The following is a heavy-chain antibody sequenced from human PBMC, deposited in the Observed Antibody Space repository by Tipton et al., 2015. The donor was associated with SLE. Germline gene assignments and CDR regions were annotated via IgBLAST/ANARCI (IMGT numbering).Heavy chain of an antibody. V-gene: IGHV4-39*01. CDR3: ARQGNYDILTGYFQDY. CDR1: GGSISSSSYY. J-gene: IGHJ4*02. Sequence: TLSLTCTVSGGSISSSSYYWGWIRQPPGKGLEWIGSIYYSGSTYYNPSLKSRVTISVDTSKNQFSLKLSSVTAADTAVYYCARQGNYDILTGYFQDYWGQGTLVTVSS. CDR2: IYYSGST. D-gene: IGHD3-9*01.